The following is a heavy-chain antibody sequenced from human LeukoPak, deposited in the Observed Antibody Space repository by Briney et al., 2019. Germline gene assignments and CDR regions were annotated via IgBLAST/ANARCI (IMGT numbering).Heavy chain of an antibody. CDR2: IWYDGSNK. V-gene: IGHV3-33*01. J-gene: IGHJ3*02. CDR3: ARRRIVGSTDDAFDI. Sequence: GGSLRLSCAASGFTFSSYGMHRVRQAPGKGLEWVAVIWYDGSNKYYADSVKGRFTISRDNSKNTLYLQMNSLRAEDTAVYYCARRRIVGSTDDAFDIWGQGTMVTLSS. D-gene: IGHD1-26*01. CDR1: GFTFSSYG.